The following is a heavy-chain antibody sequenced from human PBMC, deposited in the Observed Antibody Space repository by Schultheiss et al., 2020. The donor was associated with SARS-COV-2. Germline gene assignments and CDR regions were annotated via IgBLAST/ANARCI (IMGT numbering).Heavy chain of an antibody. V-gene: IGHV2-70*01. J-gene: IGHJ5*02. Sequence: SGPTLVKPTHTLTLTCTFPGFSLSTSGVGVGWIRQPPGKALEWLALIDWEDTKYYSTSLKTRLTISKDTSKNQVFLTMTNMDPVDTATYYCARTRGVYTLGRWFDPWGQGTLVTVSS. CDR2: IDWEDTK. CDR3: ARTRGVYTLGRWFDP. D-gene: IGHD5/OR15-5a*01. CDR1: GFSLSTSGVG.